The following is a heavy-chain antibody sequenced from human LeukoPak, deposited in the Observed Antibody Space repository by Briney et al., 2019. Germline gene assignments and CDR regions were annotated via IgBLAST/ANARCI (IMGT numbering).Heavy chain of an antibody. CDR3: ARTGSVVAGTPYYYGMDV. CDR1: GGSFSGYY. CDR2: INHSGST. J-gene: IGHJ6*02. D-gene: IGHD6-19*01. Sequence: SETLSLTCAVYGGSFSGYYWSWIRQPPGKGLEWIGEINHSGSTNYNPSLKSRVTISVDTSKNQFSLKLSSVTAADTAVYYCARTGSVVAGTPYYYGMDVWGQGTTVTVSS. V-gene: IGHV4-34*01.